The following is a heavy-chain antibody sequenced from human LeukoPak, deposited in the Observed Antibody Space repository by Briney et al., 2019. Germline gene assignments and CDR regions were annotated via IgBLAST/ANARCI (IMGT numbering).Heavy chain of an antibody. V-gene: IGHV3-7*05. D-gene: IGHD2-15*01. J-gene: IGHJ4*02. CDR1: GFTFSNYW. CDR3: ARDGYCSGGSCYSWFDY. Sequence: GGSLRLSCVASGFTFSNYWMGWVRQAPGKGLEWVANIKEDGSEKNYVDSVKGRFTISRDNAKNSLYLQMNSLRAEDTAVYYCARDGYCSGGSCYSWFDYWGQGTLVTVSS. CDR2: IKEDGSEK.